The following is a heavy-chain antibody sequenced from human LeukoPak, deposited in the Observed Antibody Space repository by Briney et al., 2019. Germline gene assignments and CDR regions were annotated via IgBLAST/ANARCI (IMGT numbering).Heavy chain of an antibody. CDR2: TRYDGGNK. Sequence: GGSLRLSCAASGFTFSSYGMHWVRQAPGKGLEWVAFTRYDGGNKYYADSVKGRFTISRDNSKNTLYLQMNSLRAEDTAVYYCAKLDCGGGSCYFYYYYGMDVWGQGTTVTVS. V-gene: IGHV3-30*02. CDR1: GFTFSSYG. D-gene: IGHD2-15*01. CDR3: AKLDCGGGSCYFYYYYGMDV. J-gene: IGHJ6*02.